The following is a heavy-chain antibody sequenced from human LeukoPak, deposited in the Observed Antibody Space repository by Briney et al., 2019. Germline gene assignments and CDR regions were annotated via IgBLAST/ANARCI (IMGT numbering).Heavy chain of an antibody. V-gene: IGHV1-46*01. CDR1: GYTFTSYY. CDR3: ARWGKPILPPQFTFMDV. D-gene: IGHD3-16*01. Sequence: ASVKVSCKASGYTFTSYYMHWVRQAPGQGLEWMGIINPSGGSTSYAQKFQGRVTMTRDTSTSTVYMELSSLRSDDTAVYYCARWGKPILPPQFTFMDVWGQGTTVTVSS. J-gene: IGHJ6*02. CDR2: INPSGGST.